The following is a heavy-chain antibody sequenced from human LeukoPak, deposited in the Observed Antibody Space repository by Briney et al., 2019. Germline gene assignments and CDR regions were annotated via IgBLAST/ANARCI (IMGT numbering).Heavy chain of an antibody. D-gene: IGHD2-2*01. CDR2: INPNSGGT. J-gene: IGHJ4*02. CDR1: GGTFSSYA. Sequence: GASVKVSCKASGGTFSSYAISWVRQAPGQGLEWMGWINPNSGGTNYAQKFQGRVTMTRDTSISTAYMELSRLRSDDTAVYYCARDPKSSSPGVFDYWGQGTLVTVSS. CDR3: ARDPKSSSPGVFDY. V-gene: IGHV1-2*02.